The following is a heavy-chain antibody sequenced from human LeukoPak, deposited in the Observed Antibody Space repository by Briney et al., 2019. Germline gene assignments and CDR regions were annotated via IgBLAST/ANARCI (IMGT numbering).Heavy chain of an antibody. V-gene: IGHV1-8*03. Sequence: ASVKVSCKASGYTFTNNDINWMRQASGQGFEWVGWMNPNTGHSGYAQKFQGRITITGNNSINTLYMELSSLRSEDTAVYYCARCVGADCGWFDPWGQGTLVTVSS. CDR2: MNPNTGHS. J-gene: IGHJ5*02. CDR1: GYTFTNND. CDR3: ARCVGADCGWFDP. D-gene: IGHD2-21*02.